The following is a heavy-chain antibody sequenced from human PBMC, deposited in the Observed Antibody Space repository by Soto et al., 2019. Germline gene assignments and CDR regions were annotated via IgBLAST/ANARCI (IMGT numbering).Heavy chain of an antibody. CDR1: GYTFTYRY. J-gene: IGHJ3*02. D-gene: IGHD6-6*01. V-gene: IGHV1-45*02. CDR2: ITPFNGNT. CDR3: ASPLGYSSSSVARWVAFDI. Sequence: SVKVSCKASGYTFTYRYLHWVRQAPGQALEWMGWITPFNGNTNYAQKFQDRVTITRDRSMSTAYMELRSLRSEDTAMYYCASPLGYSSSSVARWVAFDIWGQGTMVTVSS.